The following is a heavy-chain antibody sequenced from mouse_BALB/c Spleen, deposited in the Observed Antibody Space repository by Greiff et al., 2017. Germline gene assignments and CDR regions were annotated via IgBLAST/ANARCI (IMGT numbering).Heavy chain of an antibody. D-gene: IGHD1-1*01. CDR3: ARGTTGYAMDY. V-gene: IGHV1-20*01. J-gene: IGHJ4*01. CDR2: INPYNGDT. Sequence: EVQLQQSGPELVKPGASVKISCKASGYSFTGYFMNWVMQSHGKSLEWIGRINPYNGDTFYNQKFKGKATLTVDKSSSTAYMQLSSLTSEDSAVYYCARGTTGYAMDYWGQGTSVTVSS. CDR1: GYSFTGYF.